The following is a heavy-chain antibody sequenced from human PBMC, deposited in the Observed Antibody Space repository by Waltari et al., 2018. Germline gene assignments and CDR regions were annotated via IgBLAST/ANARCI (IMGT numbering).Heavy chain of an antibody. J-gene: IGHJ4*02. Sequence: QVQLQESGPGLVRPSQTLSLRCTFSGDSISGGGYYWSWVRHLPGTGLEWIGYIYSNGNAHYSPSLRSRVTISVDTSKNQFSLKLRSVTAADTAVYYCARGIFGVGTDYWGQGTLVTVSS. V-gene: IGHV4-31*03. CDR1: GDSISGGGYY. CDR2: IYSNGNA. CDR3: ARGIFGVGTDY. D-gene: IGHD3-3*01.